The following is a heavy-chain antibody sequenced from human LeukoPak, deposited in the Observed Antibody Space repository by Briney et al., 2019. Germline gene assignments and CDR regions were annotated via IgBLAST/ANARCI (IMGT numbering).Heavy chain of an antibody. CDR2: ITYSGGST. D-gene: IGHD2-2*01. Sequence: GGSLRLSCAASGFIFRSYYMSWVRHAPRKGLEWVTDITYSGGSTVYADSVKGRFTISRENSKNTLYLQMNSLRVEDTAVYYCARGYCSSASCYVGYFDYWGQGTLVTVSS. CDR3: ARGYCSSASCYVGYFDY. V-gene: IGHV3-23*01. J-gene: IGHJ4*02. CDR1: GFIFRSYY.